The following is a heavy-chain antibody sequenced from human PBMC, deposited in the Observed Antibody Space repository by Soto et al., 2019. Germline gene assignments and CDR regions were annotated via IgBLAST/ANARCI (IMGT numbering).Heavy chain of an antibody. CDR2: ISSSSSYI. V-gene: IGHV3-21*01. J-gene: IGHJ4*02. CDR1: GFTFSSYS. CDR3: ASPPRDSSGYWYYFDY. D-gene: IGHD3-22*01. Sequence: EVQLVESGGGLVKPGGSLRLSCAASGFTFSSYSMNWVRQAPGKGLEWVSSISSSSSYIYYADSVKGRFTISRDNAKNSLYLQMNSLRAEDTAGYYCASPPRDSSGYWYYFDYWGQGTLVTVSS.